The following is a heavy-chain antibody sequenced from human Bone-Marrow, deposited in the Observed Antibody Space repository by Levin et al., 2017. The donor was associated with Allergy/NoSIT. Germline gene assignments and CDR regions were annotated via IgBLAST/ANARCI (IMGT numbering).Heavy chain of an antibody. CDR3: AKDVSDIFDYHGMDV. V-gene: IGHV3-11*01. Sequence: GGSLRLSCAASGFTFSDYYMSWIRQAPGKGLEWVSSISSSGMLITYADSVKGRFTISRDNAKASLNLQMDSLRAEDTAVYYCAKDVSDIFDYHGMDVWGQGTLVTVSS. J-gene: IGHJ4*02. CDR2: ISSSGMLI. CDR1: GFTFSDYY. D-gene: IGHD3-9*01.